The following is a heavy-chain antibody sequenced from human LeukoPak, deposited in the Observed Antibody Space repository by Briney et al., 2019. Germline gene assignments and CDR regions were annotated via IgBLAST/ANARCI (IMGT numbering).Heavy chain of an antibody. J-gene: IGHJ3*02. V-gene: IGHV1-69*13. CDR3: ARDIYHTYYYDSSGYGEAFDI. Sequence: SVKVSCKASGGTFSSYAISWVRQAPGQGLEWMGGIITIFGTANYAQKFQGRITITADESTSTAYMELSSLRSEDTAVYYCARDIYHTYYYDSSGYGEAFDIWGQGTMVTVSS. CDR1: GGTFSSYA. CDR2: IITIFGTA. D-gene: IGHD3-22*01.